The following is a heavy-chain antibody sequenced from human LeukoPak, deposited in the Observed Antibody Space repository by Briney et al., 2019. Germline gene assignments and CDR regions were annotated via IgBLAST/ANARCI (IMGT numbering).Heavy chain of an antibody. D-gene: IGHD3-3*01. V-gene: IGHV5-51*01. CDR1: GYSFDYYW. Sequence: GESLKISCKASGYSFDYYWIAWVRQMPGKGLEWMGIIYLDDSDSTYSPSFQGQVTISVDKSINTAYLQWSSLKASNTAIYYCARVGSVTNFGVVSYYFDYWGQGTLVTVSS. CDR3: ARVGSVTNFGVVSYYFDY. J-gene: IGHJ4*02. CDR2: IYLDDSDS.